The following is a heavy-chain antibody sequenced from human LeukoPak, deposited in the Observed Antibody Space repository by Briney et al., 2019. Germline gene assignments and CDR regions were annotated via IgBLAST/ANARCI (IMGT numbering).Heavy chain of an antibody. Sequence: GGSLRLSCAASGFTFSSYAMHWVRQAPGKGLEWVAVISYDGSNKYYADSVKGRFTISRDNSKNTLYLQMNSLRAEDTAVYYCAKDQYFVTGYYSHMDVWGKGTTVTISS. CDR1: GFTFSSYA. CDR2: ISYDGSNK. V-gene: IGHV3-30*04. CDR3: AKDQYFVTGYYSHMDV. D-gene: IGHD2-21*02. J-gene: IGHJ6*03.